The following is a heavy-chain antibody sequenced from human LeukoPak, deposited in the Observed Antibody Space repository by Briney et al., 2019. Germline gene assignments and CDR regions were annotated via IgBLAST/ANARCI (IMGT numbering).Heavy chain of an antibody. J-gene: IGHJ3*02. D-gene: IGHD6-13*01. CDR2: ISSSSSYI. V-gene: IGHV3-21*01. CDR1: GFIFSSYS. Sequence: GGSLRLSCAASGFIFSSYSMNWVRLAPGEGLEWVSSISSSSSYIYYADSVKGRFTISRDNAKNSLYLQMNSLRAEDTAVYYCARRGHAAVATQKDDALDIWGQGTMVTVSS. CDR3: ARRGHAAVATQKDDALDI.